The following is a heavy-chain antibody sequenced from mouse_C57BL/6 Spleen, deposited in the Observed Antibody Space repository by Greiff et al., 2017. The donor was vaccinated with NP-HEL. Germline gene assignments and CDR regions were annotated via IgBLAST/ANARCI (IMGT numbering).Heavy chain of an antibody. V-gene: IGHV1-42*01. CDR2: INPSTGGT. J-gene: IGHJ3*01. CDR1: GYSFTGYY. Sequence: VQLQQSGPELVKPGASVKISCKASGYSFTGYYMNWVKQSPEKSLEWIGEINPSTGGTTYNQKFKAKATLTVDKSSSTAYMQLKRLTSEDSAVYYCARGSAWFAYWGQGTLVTVSA. CDR3: ARGSAWFAY.